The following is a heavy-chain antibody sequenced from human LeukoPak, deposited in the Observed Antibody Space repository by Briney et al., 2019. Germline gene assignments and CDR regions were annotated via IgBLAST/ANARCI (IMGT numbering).Heavy chain of an antibody. CDR1: GFTFDDYA. CDR3: AKDIELRLGDAGMVDY. Sequence: GGTLRLSCAASGFTFDDYAMHWVRQAPGKGLEWVSLISWDGGSTYYADSVKGRFTISRDNSKNSLYLQMNSLRAEDTALYYCAKDIELRLGDAGMVDYWGQGTLVTVSS. CDR2: ISWDGGST. D-gene: IGHD3-16*01. J-gene: IGHJ4*02. V-gene: IGHV3-43D*03.